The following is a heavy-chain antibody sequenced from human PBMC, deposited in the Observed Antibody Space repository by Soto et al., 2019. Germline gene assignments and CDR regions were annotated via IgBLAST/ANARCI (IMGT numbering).Heavy chain of an antibody. D-gene: IGHD6-6*01. V-gene: IGHV1-69*02. CDR2: IVPMFGIP. CDR1: GGTFSSYA. J-gene: IGHJ6*03. Sequence: QVQLVQSGAEVKKPGSSVKVSCKASGGTFSSYAINWVRQAPGQGPEWMGRIVPMFGIPNFAPKFQGRVTMTADRSTTTAYMELSSLRSEDTAVYYCASGPYTSSSGGYYYYYMDVWGKGTTVTVSS. CDR3: ASGPYTSSSGGYYYYYMDV.